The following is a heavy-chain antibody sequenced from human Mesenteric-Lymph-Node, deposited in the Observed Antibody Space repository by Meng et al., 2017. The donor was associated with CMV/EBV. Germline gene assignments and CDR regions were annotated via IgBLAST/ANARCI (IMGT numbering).Heavy chain of an antibody. Sequence: SVKVSCKASGGTFSSYTISWVRQAPGQGLEWMGRIIPILGIANYAQKFQGRVTITADKSTSTAYMELSSLRSEDTAVYYCARTPEGGVTYYYYGMDVWGQGTTVTVSS. CDR3: ARTPEGGVTYYYYGMDV. CDR1: GGTFSSYT. V-gene: IGHV1-69*02. D-gene: IGHD4-23*01. CDR2: IIPILGIA. J-gene: IGHJ6*02.